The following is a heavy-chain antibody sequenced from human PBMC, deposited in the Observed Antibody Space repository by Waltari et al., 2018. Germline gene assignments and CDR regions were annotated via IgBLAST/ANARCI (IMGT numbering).Heavy chain of an antibody. CDR1: GFSLRSSW. D-gene: IGHD6-13*01. J-gene: IGHJ4*02. CDR2: IEQDGREK. Sequence: EVQLAESGGGLVRPGGSLRLSCAASGFSLRSSWMNWVRQAPGEGLEWVTNIEQDGREKYYVDSVKGRFTISRDNSKNSVYLQMNSLRAEDTAVYYCARGSPDMSAAGPDYWGQGTLVVVSS. CDR3: ARGSPDMSAAGPDY. V-gene: IGHV3-7*03.